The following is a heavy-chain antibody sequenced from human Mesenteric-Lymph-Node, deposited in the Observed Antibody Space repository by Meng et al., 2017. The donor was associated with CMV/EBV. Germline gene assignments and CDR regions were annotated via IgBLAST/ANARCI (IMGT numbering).Heavy chain of an antibody. V-gene: IGHV4-61*01. CDR2: IYYSGST. Sequence: LTCTVSGGSIRSSSYYWAWIRQPPGKGLEWIGYIYYSGSTNYNPSLKSRVTISVDTSKNQFSLKLSSVTAADTAVYYCARDIRYFDYWGQGTLVTVSS. CDR3: ARDIRYFDY. J-gene: IGHJ4*02. CDR1: GGSIRSSSYY. D-gene: IGHD1-14*01.